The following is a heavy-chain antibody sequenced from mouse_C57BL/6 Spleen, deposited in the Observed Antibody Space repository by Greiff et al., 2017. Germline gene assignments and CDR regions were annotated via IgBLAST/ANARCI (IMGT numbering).Heavy chain of an antibody. D-gene: IGHD4-1*01. J-gene: IGHJ3*01. CDR3: AKESNWAWFAY. CDR2: INPGSGGT. CDR1: GYAFTNYL. V-gene: IGHV1-54*01. Sequence: QVQLQQSGAELVRPGTSVKVSCKASGYAFTNYLIEWVKQRPGQGLEWIGVINPGSGGTNNNEKFKGKATLTADKSSSTAYMQLSSLTSEDSAVYFCAKESNWAWFAYWGQGTLVTVSA.